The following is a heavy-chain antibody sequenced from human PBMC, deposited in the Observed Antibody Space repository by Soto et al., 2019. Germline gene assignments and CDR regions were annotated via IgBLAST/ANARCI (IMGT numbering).Heavy chain of an antibody. V-gene: IGHV4-30-4*01. CDR1: GGSINSGDYY. CDR2: IINSEST. J-gene: IGHJ6*02. Sequence: PSETLSLTCTVSGGSINSGDYYWTWVRQPPGKGLEWIGNIINSESTYYTPSLQTQVTIPLGTSKNHFTLKLSTVTPADTAVYYCARDRYYGSGTYYNFYSGMDVWGQGTTVT. CDR3: ARDRYYGSGTYYNFYSGMDV. D-gene: IGHD3-10*01.